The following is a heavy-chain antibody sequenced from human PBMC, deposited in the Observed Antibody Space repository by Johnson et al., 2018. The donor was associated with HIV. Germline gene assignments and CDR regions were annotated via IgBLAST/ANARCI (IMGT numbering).Heavy chain of an antibody. Sequence: QMQLVESGGGLVQPAGSLRLSCAASGFTVSSNYMSWVRQAPGKGLEWVAVISYDGSKKNYADSVKGRFSISRDNAKNSLYLQMNSLRAEDTALYYCARDANYDYVWADSGDAFDIWGQGTMVTVSS. J-gene: IGHJ3*02. D-gene: IGHD3-16*01. V-gene: IGHV3-30-3*01. CDR2: ISYDGSKK. CDR3: ARDANYDYVWADSGDAFDI. CDR1: GFTVSSNY.